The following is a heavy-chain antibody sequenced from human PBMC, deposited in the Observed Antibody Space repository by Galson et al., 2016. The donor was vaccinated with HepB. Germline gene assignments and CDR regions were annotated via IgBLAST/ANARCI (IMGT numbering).Heavy chain of an antibody. D-gene: IGHD2/OR15-2a*01. V-gene: IGHV3-53*04. CDR1: GFTVSNNY. CDR3: ARVSTLALYAFDI. Sequence: SLRLSCAASGFTVSNNYMTWVRQAPGKGLEWVSTIYSGGSTFYTDSVQGRFTISRHNSKNTLYLQMNSLRAEDTAVYYCARVSTLALYAFDIWGQGAMVTVSS. J-gene: IGHJ3*02. CDR2: IYSGGST.